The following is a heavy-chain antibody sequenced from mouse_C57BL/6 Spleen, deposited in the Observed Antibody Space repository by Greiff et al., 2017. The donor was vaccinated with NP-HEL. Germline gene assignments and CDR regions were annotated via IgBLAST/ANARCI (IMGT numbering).Heavy chain of an antibody. CDR1: GYTFTSYW. CDR3: ARSGYYYGSSLWYFDV. CDR2: IDPSDSYT. V-gene: IGHV1-69*01. J-gene: IGHJ1*03. D-gene: IGHD1-1*01. Sequence: VQLQQPGAELVMPGASVKLSCKASGYTFTSYWMHWVKQRPGQGLEWIGEIDPSDSYTNYNQKFKGKSTLTVDKSSSTAYMQLSSLTSEDSAVYYCARSGYYYGSSLWYFDVWGTGTTVTVSS.